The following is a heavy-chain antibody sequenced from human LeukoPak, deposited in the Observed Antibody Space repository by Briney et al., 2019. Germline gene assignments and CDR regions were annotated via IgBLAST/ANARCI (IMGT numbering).Heavy chain of an antibody. CDR2: ISPKRGDT. V-gene: IGHV1-2*06. Sequence: GASLKVSCKTSGYTFTDYSLHWVRQAPGQGLEWLGRISPKRGDTKYAQKFQGRVTMTRDTSISTAYMELSSLRSEDTAVYYCARVLGWFDPWGQGTLVTVSS. CDR3: ARVLGWFDP. CDR1: GYTFTDYS. J-gene: IGHJ5*02.